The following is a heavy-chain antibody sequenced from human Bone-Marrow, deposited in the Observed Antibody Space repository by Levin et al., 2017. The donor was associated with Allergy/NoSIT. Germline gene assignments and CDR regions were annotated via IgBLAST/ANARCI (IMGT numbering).Heavy chain of an antibody. J-gene: IGHJ4*02. V-gene: IGHV3-30*19. Sequence: GGSLRLSCAGSGFIFTSYIIHWVRQAPGKGPEWVAVTSHDGRDKFYTDSVKGRFTISRDNSENTLYLHMNNLRPEDTALYYCARARRDGQHNEIFDFWGQGTLVTVSS. CDR2: TSHDGRDK. D-gene: IGHD5-24*01. CDR3: ARARRDGQHNEIFDF. CDR1: GFIFTSYI.